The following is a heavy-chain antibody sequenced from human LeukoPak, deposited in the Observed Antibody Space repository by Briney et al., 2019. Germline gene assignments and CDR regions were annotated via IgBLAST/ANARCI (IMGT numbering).Heavy chain of an antibody. J-gene: IGHJ6*02. Sequence: SETLSLTCTVSGGSIYSYYWSWIRQPPGKGLEGIGYIYNSGSTNYNPSLKSRVAISVDTSKNQVSLKLSSVTAADTAVYYCARFQSSSSWDYYYGLDVWGQGTTVTVSS. D-gene: IGHD2-2*01. CDR2: IYNSGST. V-gene: IGHV4-59*01. CDR3: ARFQSSSSWDYYYGLDV. CDR1: GGSIYSYY.